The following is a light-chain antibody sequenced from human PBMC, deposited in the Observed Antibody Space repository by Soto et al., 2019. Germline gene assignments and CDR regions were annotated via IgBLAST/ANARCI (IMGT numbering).Light chain of an antibody. CDR3: QQYGTPRSVT. CDR2: DAS. CDR1: QTVRNNY. J-gene: IGKJ5*01. Sequence: EFVLSQSPGTLSLSPGERATLSCRASQTVRNNYLAWYQQKPGQAPRLLIYDASSRATGIPDRFSGSGFGTDFTLTISKVEPEDFAVYYCQQYGTPRSVTFGQGTRLEIK. V-gene: IGKV3-20*01.